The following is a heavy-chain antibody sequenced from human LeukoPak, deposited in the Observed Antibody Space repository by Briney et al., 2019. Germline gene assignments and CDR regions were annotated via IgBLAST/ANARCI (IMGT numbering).Heavy chain of an antibody. D-gene: IGHD6-25*01. CDR2: LFYGENS. V-gene: IGHV4-39*01. Sequence: PSETLPLTCTVSGGSISTISSSTYYWGWIRQAPGKGLEWIGSLFYGENSHYNPSLKSRATLSVDTSNNQFSLKLTSVTAADAAVYFCARQLPTAAADTRGYFDYWGQGTVVTVSS. CDR1: GGSISTISSSTYY. J-gene: IGHJ4*02. CDR3: ARQLPTAAADTRGYFDY.